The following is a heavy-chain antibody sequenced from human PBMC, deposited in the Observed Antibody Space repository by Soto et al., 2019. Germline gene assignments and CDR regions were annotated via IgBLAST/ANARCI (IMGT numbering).Heavy chain of an antibody. CDR2: IYHSGST. V-gene: IGHV4-4*02. CDR3: AGANAVTFYYRDYFDY. D-gene: IGHD4-17*01. CDR1: GGSISSSNW. Sequence: QVQLQESGPGLVKPSGTLSLTCAVSGGSISSSNWWSWVRQPPGKGLEWIGEIYHSGSTNYDPSLKSRVTRSVDKSKNQFSLKLSSVTAADTAVYYCAGANAVTFYYRDYFDYWGQGTLVTVSS. J-gene: IGHJ4*02.